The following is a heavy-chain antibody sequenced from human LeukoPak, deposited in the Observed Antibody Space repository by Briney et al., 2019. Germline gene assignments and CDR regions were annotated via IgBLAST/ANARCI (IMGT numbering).Heavy chain of an antibody. Sequence: PGGSLTLSCAPSLFTFSRYAISWVRQAPGPGLEWVSPIGGSAGSTYYPHSVTGRFTISRNNSKNTLYLPITSLRAERTAGHSCANRGDFWSGYFDYWGEGTLFTVSS. CDR2: IGGSAGST. CDR1: LFTFSRYA. D-gene: IGHD3-3*01. J-gene: IGHJ4*02. CDR3: ANRGDFWSGYFDY. V-gene: IGHV3-23*01.